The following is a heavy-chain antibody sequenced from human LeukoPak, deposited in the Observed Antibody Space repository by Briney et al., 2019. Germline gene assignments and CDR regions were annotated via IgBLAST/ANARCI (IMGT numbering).Heavy chain of an antibody. J-gene: IGHJ4*02. CDR3: ARRHDYSNYPDY. D-gene: IGHD4-11*01. Sequence: PGGSLRLSCAASGFTFSSYSMNWVRQAPGKGLEWVSSISSSSSYIYYADSMKGRFTISRDNAKNSLYLQMNSLRAEDTAVYYCARRHDYSNYPDYWGQGTLVTVSS. CDR2: ISSSSSYI. V-gene: IGHV3-21*01. CDR1: GFTFSSYS.